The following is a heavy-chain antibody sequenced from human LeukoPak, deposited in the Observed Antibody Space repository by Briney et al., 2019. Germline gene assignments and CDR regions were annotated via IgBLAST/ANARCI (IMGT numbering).Heavy chain of an antibody. J-gene: IGHJ4*02. CDR3: ARDGIAAVDFDY. Sequence: GGSLRLSCAAAGFTFSAYWMHWVRQAPGKGLVWVSRVNGDGSSTNYADSVKGRFTISRDNAKNTLYLQMNSLRAEDTAVYYCARDGIAAVDFDYWGQGILVTVSS. D-gene: IGHD6-13*01. CDR2: VNGDGSST. V-gene: IGHV3-74*01. CDR1: GFTFSAYW.